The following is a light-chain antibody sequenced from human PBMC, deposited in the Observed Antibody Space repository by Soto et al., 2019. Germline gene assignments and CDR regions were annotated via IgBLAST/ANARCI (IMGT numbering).Light chain of an antibody. CDR3: AAWDDSLTAVV. J-gene: IGLJ2*01. CDR2: SDN. CDR1: SSNIGRNA. V-gene: IGLV1-44*01. Sequence: QPVLTQPPSASGTPGQRVTISCSGSSSNIGRNAVNWYQQLPGTAPKLLIYSDNQRPSGVPGRFSGSKSGTSASLAFSGLQSEDEAEYDCAAWDDSLTAVVFGGGTKLTVL.